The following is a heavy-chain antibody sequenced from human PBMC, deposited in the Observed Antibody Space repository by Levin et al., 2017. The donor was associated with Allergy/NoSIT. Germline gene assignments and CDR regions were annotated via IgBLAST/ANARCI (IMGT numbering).Heavy chain of an antibody. J-gene: IGHJ4*02. CDR1: GYTFASYY. V-gene: IGHV1-46*01. Sequence: GESLKISCKAFGYTFASYYMNWVRQAPGQGLEWMGEINPSGGHTTYAQKFPGRVTLTSDTSTSSVYMELSSLTSEDTAVYYCARGSIDYWGQGTLVTVSS. CDR3: ARGSIDY. CDR2: INPSGGHT.